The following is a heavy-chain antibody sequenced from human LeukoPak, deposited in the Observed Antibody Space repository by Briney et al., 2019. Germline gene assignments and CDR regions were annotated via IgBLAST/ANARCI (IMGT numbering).Heavy chain of an antibody. CDR3: ARDYFGAGILDY. CDR2: ISSSGSYI. Sequence: GGSLRLSCAASGFTFSSYSMNWVRQAPGKGLEWVSSISSSGSYIYYADSVKGRFTISRDNAKNSLYLQMNSLRAEDTAVYYCARDYFGAGILDYWGQGTLVSVSS. J-gene: IGHJ4*02. V-gene: IGHV3-21*01. D-gene: IGHD3-10*01. CDR1: GFTFSSYS.